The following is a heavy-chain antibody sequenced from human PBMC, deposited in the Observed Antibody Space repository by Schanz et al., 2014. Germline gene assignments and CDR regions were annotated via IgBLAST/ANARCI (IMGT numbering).Heavy chain of an antibody. J-gene: IGHJ4*02. V-gene: IGHV3-11*06. Sequence: QVQLVESGGGLVKPGGSLRLSCAASGFIFSDYYMSWIRQAPGKGMECIAYINAGRSHTYFAESVKGRFTISRDNAKNSLYLQMNSLGLEDTGVYFCAKGSGSGTYSHLDYWGQGTLVTVSS. CDR2: INAGRSHT. CDR1: GFIFSDYY. CDR3: AKGSGSGTYSHLDY. D-gene: IGHD3-10*01.